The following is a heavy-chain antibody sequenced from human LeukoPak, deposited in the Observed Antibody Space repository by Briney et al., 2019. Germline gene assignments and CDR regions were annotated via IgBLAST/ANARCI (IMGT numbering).Heavy chain of an antibody. CDR3: AKDEDVYTRVGALDY. V-gene: IGHV3-30*18. J-gene: IGHJ4*02. Sequence: GGSLRLSCAASGFTFSSYGMHWVRQAPGKGLEWVAVISYDGSNKYYADSVKGRFTISRDNSKNTLYLQMNSLRAEDTAVYYCAKDEDVYTRVGALDYWGQGTLVTVSS. CDR2: ISYDGSNK. D-gene: IGHD1-26*01. CDR1: GFTFSSYG.